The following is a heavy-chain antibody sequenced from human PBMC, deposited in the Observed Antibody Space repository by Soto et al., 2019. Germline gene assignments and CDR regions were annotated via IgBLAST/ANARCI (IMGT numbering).Heavy chain of an antibody. Sequence: ASVKVSCKASGYTFTSYGISWVRQAPGQGLEWMGWISAYNGNTNYAQKLQGRVTMTRDTSTSTVYMELSSLRSEDTAVYYCARAGYCSGGSCYFDYWGLGTLVTVSS. CDR1: GYTFTSYG. V-gene: IGHV1-18*01. D-gene: IGHD2-15*01. CDR2: ISAYNGNT. CDR3: ARAGYCSGGSCYFDY. J-gene: IGHJ4*02.